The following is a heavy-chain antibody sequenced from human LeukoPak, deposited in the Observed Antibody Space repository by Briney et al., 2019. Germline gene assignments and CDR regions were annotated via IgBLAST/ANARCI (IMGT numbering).Heavy chain of an antibody. CDR1: GFTVSSNY. CDR3: ARGESGLDWFDP. V-gene: IGHV3-53*01. J-gene: IGHJ5*02. D-gene: IGHD3-3*01. Sequence: PGGSLRLSCAVSGFTVSSNYMSWVRQAPGKGLEWVSVLYNGGNTYYADSVKGRFTVSRDNSKNTLYLQMNSLRAEDTAVYYCARGESGLDWFDPWGQGTLVTVSS. CDR2: LYNGGNT.